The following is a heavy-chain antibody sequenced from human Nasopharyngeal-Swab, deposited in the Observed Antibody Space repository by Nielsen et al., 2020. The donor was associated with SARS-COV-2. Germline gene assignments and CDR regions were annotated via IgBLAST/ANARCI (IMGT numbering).Heavy chain of an antibody. V-gene: IGHV4-34*01. CDR2: INHSGST. D-gene: IGHD6-13*01. Sequence: SETLSLTCAVYGGSFSGYYWSWIRQPPGKGLEWTGEINHSGSTNYNPSLKSRVTISVDTSKNQFSLKLSSVTAADTAVYYCARGEGIAAAEATYNWFDPWGQGTLVTVSS. CDR3: ARGEGIAAAEATYNWFDP. J-gene: IGHJ5*02. CDR1: GGSFSGYY.